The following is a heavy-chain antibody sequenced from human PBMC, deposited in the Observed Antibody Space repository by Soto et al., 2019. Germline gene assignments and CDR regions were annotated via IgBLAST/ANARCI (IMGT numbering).Heavy chain of an antibody. Sequence: GGSLRLSCAASGFTFSSYAMSWDSQAPGKGLEWVSAISGSGGSTYYADSVKGRFTIYRDNSKNTLYLQMNSLKAENRTIYYCAKAEGGWSGNYTVPSYYDMEVWGKGTTITVSS. CDR1: GFTFSSYA. D-gene: IGHD3-3*01. J-gene: IGHJ6*04. V-gene: IGHV3-23*01. CDR3: AKAEGGWSGNYTVPSYYDMEV. CDR2: ISGSGGST.